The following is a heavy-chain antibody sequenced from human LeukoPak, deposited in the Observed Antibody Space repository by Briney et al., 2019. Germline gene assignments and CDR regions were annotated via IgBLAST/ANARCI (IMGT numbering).Heavy chain of an antibody. D-gene: IGHD6-13*01. CDR1: GFMFSTFG. V-gene: IGHV3-33*01. Sequence: GGSLRLSCAASGFMFSTFGMYWVRQAPGKGLEWVAVIWYDGSNDDYADSVKGRFTISRDNSKNTLYPQMNSLRAEDTAVYYCARGPSGRAAAGRGDYWGQGTLVTVSS. CDR2: IWYDGSND. J-gene: IGHJ4*02. CDR3: ARGPSGRAAAGRGDY.